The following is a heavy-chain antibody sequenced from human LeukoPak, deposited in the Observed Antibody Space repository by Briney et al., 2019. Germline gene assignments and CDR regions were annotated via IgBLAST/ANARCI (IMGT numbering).Heavy chain of an antibody. V-gene: IGHV3-30*18. Sequence: SGRSLRLSCAASGFTFSSYGMHWVRQAPGKGLEWVAVISYDGSNKYYADSVKGRFTISRDNSKNTLYLRMDSLRAEDTAVYYCAKDSVVVAAILWVFDYWGQGTLVTVSS. CDR1: GFTFSSYG. D-gene: IGHD2-15*01. CDR3: AKDSVVVAAILWVFDY. CDR2: ISYDGSNK. J-gene: IGHJ4*02.